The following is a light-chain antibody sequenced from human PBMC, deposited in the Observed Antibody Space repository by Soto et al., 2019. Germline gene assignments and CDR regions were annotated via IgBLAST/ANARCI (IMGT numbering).Light chain of an antibody. CDR3: QSYDSSLSGSWGV. CDR2: GNS. Sequence: SVLTQPPSVSGAPGQMVTISCPGSSSNIGAGYDVHWYQQLPGTAPKLLIYGNSNRPSGVPDRFSGSKSGTSASLAITGLQAEDEADYYCQSYDSSLSGSWGVFGTGTKVTVL. J-gene: IGLJ1*01. V-gene: IGLV1-40*01. CDR1: SSNIGAGYD.